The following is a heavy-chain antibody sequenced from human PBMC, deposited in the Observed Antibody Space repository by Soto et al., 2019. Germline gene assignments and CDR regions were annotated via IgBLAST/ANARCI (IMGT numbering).Heavy chain of an antibody. Sequence: PSETLSLTSTVSGGSLSSFYWSWLRQTPGRGLEWIGYIYYSGSTNYNPSLKSRVTISVDTSKNQFSLKLSSVTAADTAVYYCAREDRPYYDFWSGYYGPQFGYGMDVWGQGTTVTVSS. CDR3: AREDRPYYDFWSGYYGPQFGYGMDV. D-gene: IGHD3-3*01. J-gene: IGHJ6*02. CDR1: GGSLSSFY. V-gene: IGHV4-59*01. CDR2: IYYSGST.